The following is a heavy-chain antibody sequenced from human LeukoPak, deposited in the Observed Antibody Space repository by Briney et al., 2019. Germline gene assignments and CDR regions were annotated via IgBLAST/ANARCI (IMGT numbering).Heavy chain of an antibody. J-gene: IGHJ4*02. Sequence: SVKVSCKASGGTFSSYAISWVRQAPGQGLEWMGGIIPIFGTANYAQKFQGRVTITTDESTSTVYMELSSLRSEDTAVYYCARRPYQLSNGPFGYWGQGTLVTVSS. CDR3: ARRPYQLSNGPFGY. V-gene: IGHV1-69*05. CDR1: GGTFSSYA. D-gene: IGHD2-2*01. CDR2: IIPIFGTA.